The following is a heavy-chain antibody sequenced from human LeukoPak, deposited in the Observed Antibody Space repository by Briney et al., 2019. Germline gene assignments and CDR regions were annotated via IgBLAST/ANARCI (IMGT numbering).Heavy chain of an antibody. CDR3: ARVGVHRGYRNGDWFDP. Sequence: SETLSLTCTVSGGSISSSSYYWGWIRQPPGKGLEWIGSIYYSGSTYYNPSLKSRVTISVDTSKNQFSLKLSSATAADTAVYYCARVGVHRGYRNGDWFDPWGQGTQVTVSS. D-gene: IGHD5-18*01. J-gene: IGHJ5*02. CDR2: IYYSGST. V-gene: IGHV4-39*07. CDR1: GGSISSSSYY.